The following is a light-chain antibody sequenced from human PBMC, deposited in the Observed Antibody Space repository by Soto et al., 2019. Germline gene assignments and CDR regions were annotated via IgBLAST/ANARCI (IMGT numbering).Light chain of an antibody. CDR1: QSISSW. CDR2: KAS. V-gene: IGKV1-5*03. J-gene: IGKJ1*01. Sequence: NQVTKSGSTLSASVADSVTITCRASQSISSWLAWYQQKPGKAPSLVIYKASDLESGVPSRFSGSGSGTEFTLTTIGLQPDDFVPYYCHHQNTNSATFGQGTKVDIK. CDR3: HHQNTNSAT.